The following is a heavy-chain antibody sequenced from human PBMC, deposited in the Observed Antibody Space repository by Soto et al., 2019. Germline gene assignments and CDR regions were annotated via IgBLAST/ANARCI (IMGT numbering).Heavy chain of an antibody. D-gene: IGHD6-19*01. J-gene: IGHJ4*02. CDR3: ARRDSSGWTIDY. V-gene: IGHV1-3*01. Sequence: ASVKVSCKPSGYTFTSYAMHWVRQAPGQRLEWMGWINAGNGNTKYSQKFQGRVTITRDTSASTAYMELSSLRSEDTAVYYCARRDSSGWTIDYWGQGTLVTVSS. CDR1: GYTFTSYA. CDR2: INAGNGNT.